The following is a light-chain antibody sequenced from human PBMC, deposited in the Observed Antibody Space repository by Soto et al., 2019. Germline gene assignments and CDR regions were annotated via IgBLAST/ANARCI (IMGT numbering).Light chain of an antibody. CDR3: QQYKNGWT. Sequence: IVLTQSPGTLSLSPGERATLSCRASQSVSSTYLAWYRQKPGQAPRLLIYGASSRATGIPDRFSGSGSGTDFTLTISRLEPEDFAVYYCQQYKNGWTFGQGTKVDIK. J-gene: IGKJ1*01. CDR2: GAS. V-gene: IGKV3-20*01. CDR1: QSVSSTY.